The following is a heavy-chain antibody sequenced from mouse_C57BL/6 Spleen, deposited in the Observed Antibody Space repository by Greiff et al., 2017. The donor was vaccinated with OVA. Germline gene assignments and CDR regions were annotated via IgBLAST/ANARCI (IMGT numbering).Heavy chain of an antibody. CDR2: IWSGGST. CDR3: ARKRTGLDY. J-gene: IGHJ2*01. V-gene: IGHV2-2*01. D-gene: IGHD4-1*01. Sequence: VKVVESGPGLVQPSQSLSITCTVSGFSLTSYGVHWVRQSPGKGLEWLGVIWSGGSTDYNAAFISRLSISKDNSKSQVFFKMNSLQADDTAIYYCARKRTGLDYWGQGTTLTVSS. CDR1: GFSLTSYG.